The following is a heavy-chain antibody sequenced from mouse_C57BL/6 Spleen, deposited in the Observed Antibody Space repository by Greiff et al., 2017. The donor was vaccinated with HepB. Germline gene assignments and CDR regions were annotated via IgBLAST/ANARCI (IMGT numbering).Heavy chain of an antibody. D-gene: IGHD1-1*01. J-gene: IGHJ1*03. Sequence: EVKLVESGPELVKPGASVKMSCKASGYTFTDYNMHWVKQSHGKSLEWIGYINPNNGGTSYNQKFKGKATLTVNKSSSTAYMELRSLTSEDSAVYYCARRYYGSSSNWYFDVWGTGTTVTVSS. CDR2: INPNNGGT. CDR1: GYTFTDYN. CDR3: ARRYYGSSSNWYFDV. V-gene: IGHV1-22*01.